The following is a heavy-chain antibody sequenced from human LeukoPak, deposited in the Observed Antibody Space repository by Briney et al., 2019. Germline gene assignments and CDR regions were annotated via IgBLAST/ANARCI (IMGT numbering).Heavy chain of an antibody. Sequence: SETLSLTCAVSGYSISSGYYWGWIRQPPGKGLKWIGSIYHSGSTYYNPSLKSRVTISVDTSKNQFSLKLSSVTAADTAVYYCARFLVGATEGMDYWGQGTLVTVSS. V-gene: IGHV4-38-2*01. D-gene: IGHD1-26*01. J-gene: IGHJ4*02. CDR2: IYHSGST. CDR1: GYSISSGYY. CDR3: ARFLVGATEGMDY.